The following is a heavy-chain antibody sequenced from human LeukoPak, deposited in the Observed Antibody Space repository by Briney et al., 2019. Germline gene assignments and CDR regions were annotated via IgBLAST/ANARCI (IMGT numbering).Heavy chain of an antibody. V-gene: IGHV1-69*06. Sequence: SVKVSCKASGYTFTGYFIHWVRQAPGQGLEWMGGIIPIFGTANYAQKFQGRVTITADKSTSTAYMELSSLRSEDTAVYYCARGPLMITFGGVRHYYYYYMDVWGKGTTVTVSS. CDR2: IIPIFGTA. CDR1: GYTFTGYF. D-gene: IGHD3-16*01. CDR3: ARGPLMITFGGVRHYYYYYMDV. J-gene: IGHJ6*03.